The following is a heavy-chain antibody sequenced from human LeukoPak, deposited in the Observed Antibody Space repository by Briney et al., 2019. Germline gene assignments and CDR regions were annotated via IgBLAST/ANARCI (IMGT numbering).Heavy chain of an antibody. Sequence: SETLSLTCAVYGGSFSGYYWGWIRQPPGKGLEWIGSIYYSGSTYYNPSLKSRVTISVDTSKNQFSLKLSSVTAADTAVYYCARLANTVAGRWFDPWGQGTLVTVSS. V-gene: IGHV4-39*01. CDR2: IYYSGST. CDR1: GGSFSGYY. CDR3: ARLANTVAGRWFDP. J-gene: IGHJ5*02. D-gene: IGHD4-23*01.